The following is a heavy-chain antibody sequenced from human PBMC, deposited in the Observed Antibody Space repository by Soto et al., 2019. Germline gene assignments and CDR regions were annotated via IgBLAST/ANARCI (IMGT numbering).Heavy chain of an antibody. Sequence: QVQLVESGGGLVKPGGSLRLSRAASGFTFSHYYMSWIRQAPGKGLEWVSYISSSGSTIYYADSVKGRFTISRDNARNSLYVQMNSLRAEDTAVYYCASLFNADDFDIWGQGTMVTVSA. J-gene: IGHJ3*02. CDR3: ASLFNADDFDI. V-gene: IGHV3-11*01. CDR2: ISSSGSTI. CDR1: GFTFSHYY.